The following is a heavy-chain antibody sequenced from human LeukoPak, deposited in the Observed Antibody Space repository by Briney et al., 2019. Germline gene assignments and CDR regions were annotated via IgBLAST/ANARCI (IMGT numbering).Heavy chain of an antibody. J-gene: IGHJ4*02. D-gene: IGHD6-13*01. Sequence: AASVKVSCKASGGTFSSYAISWVRQAPGQGLEWMGWINPNSGGTNYAQKFQGRVTMTRDTSISTAYMELSRLRSDDTAVYYCARDGSSSSWYARGFDYWGQGTLVTVSS. CDR1: GGTFSSYA. V-gene: IGHV1-2*02. CDR2: INPNSGGT. CDR3: ARDGSSSSWYARGFDY.